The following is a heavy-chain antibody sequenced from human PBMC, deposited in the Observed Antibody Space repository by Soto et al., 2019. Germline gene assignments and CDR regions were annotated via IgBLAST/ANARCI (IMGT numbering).Heavy chain of an antibody. D-gene: IGHD2-2*01. V-gene: IGHV4-59*01. CDR1: GGSITSDY. Sequence: PSETLSLTCTVSGGSITSDYWSWIRQPPGKGLEWIGYIRYSGSTNYSPSLKSRVTISVDTSKSQFSLKLSSVTAADTAVYYCARCWGSTSCYYFDYWGQGTLVTVSS. J-gene: IGHJ4*02. CDR3: ARCWGSTSCYYFDY. CDR2: IRYSGST.